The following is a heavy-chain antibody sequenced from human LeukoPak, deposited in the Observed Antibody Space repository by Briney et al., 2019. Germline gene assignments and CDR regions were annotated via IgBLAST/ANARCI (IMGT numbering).Heavy chain of an antibody. V-gene: IGHV1-46*01. Sequence: ASVKVSCKASGYTFTSYYMHWVRQAPGQGLEWMGIINPSGGSTSYAQKFQGRVTMTRDTSTSTVYMELSRLRSDDTAVYYCARAFEDYYDSSGPPVYYYYYGMDVWGQGTTVTVSS. CDR3: ARAFEDYYDSSGPPVYYYYYGMDV. CDR2: INPSGGST. J-gene: IGHJ6*02. D-gene: IGHD3-22*01. CDR1: GYTFTSYY.